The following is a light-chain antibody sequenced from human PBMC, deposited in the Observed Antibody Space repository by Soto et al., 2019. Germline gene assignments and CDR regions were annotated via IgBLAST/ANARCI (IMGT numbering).Light chain of an antibody. V-gene: IGKV3-20*01. J-gene: IGKJ5*01. Sequence: EIVVTQSPGTRPLSPGERATLSCRASQSVRSSYLAWCQQRPGQAPRLLIYGTSSSATGIPGRFSGSGSGTDFTLTISRLEPEDFAVYYCQQYGSTITFGQGTRLEIK. CDR1: QSVRSSY. CDR3: QQYGSTIT. CDR2: GTS.